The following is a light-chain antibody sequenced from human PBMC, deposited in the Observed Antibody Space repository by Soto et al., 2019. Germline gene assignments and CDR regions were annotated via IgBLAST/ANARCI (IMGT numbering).Light chain of an antibody. J-gene: IGKJ5*01. CDR3: QQYGSSPPVT. Sequence: EIVLTQSPGTLSLSPGERATLSCRASQSVSSSYLAWYQQKPGQAPRLLIYGVSSRATGIPDRFSGSGSGTDFTLTISRLEPEDFAAYYCQQYGSSPPVTFGQGTRLEIK. CDR1: QSVSSSY. CDR2: GVS. V-gene: IGKV3-20*01.